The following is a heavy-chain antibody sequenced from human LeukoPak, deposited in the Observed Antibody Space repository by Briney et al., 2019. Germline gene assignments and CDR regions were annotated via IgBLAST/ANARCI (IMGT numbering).Heavy chain of an antibody. CDR3: ARGGYDYVWGSYRNENWFDP. CDR2: ISSSSSYI. CDR1: GFTFSSYS. J-gene: IGHJ5*02. D-gene: IGHD3-16*02. Sequence: GGSLRLSCAASGFTFSSYSMNWVRQAPGKRLEWVSSISSSSSYIYYADSVKGRFTISRDNAKNSLYLQMNSLRAEDTAVYYCARGGYDYVWGSYRNENWFDPWGQGTLVTVSS. V-gene: IGHV3-21*01.